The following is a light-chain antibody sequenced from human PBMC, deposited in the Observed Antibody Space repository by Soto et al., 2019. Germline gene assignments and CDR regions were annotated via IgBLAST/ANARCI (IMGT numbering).Light chain of an antibody. CDR1: QSISIN. J-gene: IGKJ1*01. CDR2: GAS. V-gene: IGKV3-15*01. Sequence: EIVMTQSPATLSVSPGERATLSCRASQSISINLAWYQQKPGQAPRLLIYGASTRATGIPARFSGSRSGTEFTLTISSLQSEDFAVYYCQQYNNWPPWTFGQGTKVEIK. CDR3: QQYNNWPPWT.